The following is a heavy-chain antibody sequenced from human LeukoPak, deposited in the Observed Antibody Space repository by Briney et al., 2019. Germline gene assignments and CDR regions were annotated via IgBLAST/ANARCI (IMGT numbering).Heavy chain of an antibody. CDR2: INAHDGKR. D-gene: IGHD6-13*01. CDR3: ATAAGEGFFDY. V-gene: IGHV1-18*01. Sequence: GASVKVSCKASGGTFSSYAISWVRQAPGQGLEWMGWINAHDGKRNYALKHEDRVIMTTDTSTSTVYMELRGLRSDDTAVYYCATAAGEGFFDYWGQGTLVTVSS. J-gene: IGHJ4*02. CDR1: GGTFSSYA.